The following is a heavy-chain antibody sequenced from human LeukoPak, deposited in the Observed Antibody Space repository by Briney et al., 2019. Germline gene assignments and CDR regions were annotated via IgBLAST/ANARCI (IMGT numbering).Heavy chain of an antibody. CDR2: INPNSGGT. CDR1: GYTFTGYY. D-gene: IGHD6-19*01. CDR3: AKVKAVAVTFDY. V-gene: IGHV1-2*02. Sequence: ASVKVSCKASGYTFTGYYMHWVRQAPGQGLEWMGWINPNSGGTNYAQKFQGRVTMTRDTSISTAYMELSRLRSDDTAVYYCAKVKAVAVTFDYWGQGTLVTVSS. J-gene: IGHJ4*02.